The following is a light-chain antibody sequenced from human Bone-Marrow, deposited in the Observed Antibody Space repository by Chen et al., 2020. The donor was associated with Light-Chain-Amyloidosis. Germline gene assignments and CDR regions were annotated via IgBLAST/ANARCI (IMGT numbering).Light chain of an antibody. CDR3: QTWGTGIWV. CDR1: SGHSSYA. Sequence: QLVLTQSPSASASLGASVKLTCTLSSGHSSYAIAWHQQQPEKGPRYLMKLNSDGSHSKGDGIPDRFSGSRSGAARYLTISRLQSEDEADYYCQTWGTGIWVFGGGTKLTVL. V-gene: IGLV4-69*01. CDR2: LNSDGSH. J-gene: IGLJ3*02.